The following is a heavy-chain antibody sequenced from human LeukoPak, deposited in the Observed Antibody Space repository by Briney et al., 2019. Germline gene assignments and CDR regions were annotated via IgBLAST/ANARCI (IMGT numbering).Heavy chain of an antibody. D-gene: IGHD3-22*01. V-gene: IGHV4-30-2*01. CDR3: ARGYYYDSSGYQPLFDY. CDR1: GGSISSGGYS. CDR2: IYHSGST. Sequence: SQTLSLTCAVSGGSISSGGYSWSWIRQPPGKGLEWIGYIYHSGSTYYNPSLKSRVTISVDRSKNQFSLKLSSVTAADPAVYYCARGYYYDSSGYQPLFDYWGQGTLVTVSS. J-gene: IGHJ4*02.